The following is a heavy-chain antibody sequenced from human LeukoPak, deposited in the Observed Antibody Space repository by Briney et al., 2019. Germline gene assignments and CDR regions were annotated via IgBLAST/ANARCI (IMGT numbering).Heavy chain of an antibody. CDR2: IIGDGSST. CDR3: ARALAVAGTGGFDP. V-gene: IGHV3-74*01. J-gene: IGHJ5*02. Sequence: GGSLRLSCAASGFTFSSHWMHWVRQAPGKGLVWVSRIIGDGSSTSYADSVKGRFTISRDNAKNTLYLQMNSLRAEDTAVYYCARALAVAGTGGFDPWGQGTLVTVSS. CDR1: GFTFSSHW. D-gene: IGHD6-19*01.